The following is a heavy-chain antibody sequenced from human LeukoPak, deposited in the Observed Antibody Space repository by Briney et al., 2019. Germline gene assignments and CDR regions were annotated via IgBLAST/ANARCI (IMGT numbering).Heavy chain of an antibody. V-gene: IGHV4-39*01. D-gene: IGHD1-26*01. CDR3: ASDSGGYYLDAFDI. Sequence: SETLSLTCTVSGGSISSSSYYWGWIRQPPGKGLEWIGSIYYSGSTYYNPSLKSRVTISVDTSKNQFSLKLSSVTAADTAVYYCASDSGGYYLDAFDIWGQGTMVTVSS. CDR2: IYYSGST. CDR1: GGSISSSSYY. J-gene: IGHJ3*02.